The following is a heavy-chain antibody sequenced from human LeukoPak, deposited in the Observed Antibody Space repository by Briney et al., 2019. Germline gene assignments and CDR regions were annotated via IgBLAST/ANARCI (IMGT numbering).Heavy chain of an antibody. CDR1: GGSISSGNSY. Sequence: SQTLSLTCTVSGGSISSGNSYWSWIRQPAGKGLEWIGRIYASGSTTYNPSLESRVTISVDTSKDQFSLNLNSVTAADTAVYYCARGGGSSPSYWGQGTLVTVSS. V-gene: IGHV4-61*02. CDR3: ARGGGSSPSY. CDR2: IYASGST. J-gene: IGHJ4*02. D-gene: IGHD6-6*01.